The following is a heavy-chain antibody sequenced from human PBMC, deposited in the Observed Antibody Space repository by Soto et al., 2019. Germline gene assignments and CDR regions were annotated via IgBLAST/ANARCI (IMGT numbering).Heavy chain of an antibody. Sequence: ASVKVSCKASGYTFTGYYMHWVRQAPGQGLEWMGWINPNSGGTNYAQKFQGRVTMTRDTSISTAYMELSRLRSDDTAVYYCARDRRIVVVPAARAYYYYGMDVWGQGTTVTVSS. V-gene: IGHV1-2*02. D-gene: IGHD2-2*01. CDR1: GYTFTGYY. CDR3: ARDRRIVVVPAARAYYYYGMDV. CDR2: INPNSGGT. J-gene: IGHJ6*02.